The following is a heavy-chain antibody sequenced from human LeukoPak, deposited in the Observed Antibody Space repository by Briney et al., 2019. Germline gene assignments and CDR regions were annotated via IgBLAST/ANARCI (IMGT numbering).Heavy chain of an antibody. D-gene: IGHD1-26*01. Sequence: GASVKVSCKASGGTFSSYAISWVRQAPGQGLEWMGGIIPIFGTANYAQKFQGRVTITADESTSTAYMELSSLRSEDTAVYYWARDFVDEGGYFQHWGQGTLVTVSS. V-gene: IGHV1-69*13. CDR3: ARDFVDEGGYFQH. CDR2: IIPIFGTA. CDR1: GGTFSSYA. J-gene: IGHJ1*01.